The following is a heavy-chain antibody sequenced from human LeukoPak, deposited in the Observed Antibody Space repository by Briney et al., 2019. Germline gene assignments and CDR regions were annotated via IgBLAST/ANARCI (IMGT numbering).Heavy chain of an antibody. CDR3: ARGKKQWLALYYYMDV. CDR2: MTPNSGST. D-gene: IGHD6-19*01. J-gene: IGHJ6*03. CDR1: GYTFTSYD. V-gene: IGHV1-8*01. Sequence: ASVKVSCKASGYTFTSYDIHWLRQATGQGLEWMGWMTPNSGSTGSAQNFQGRVTMTRNTSRTTVYMELSSLRSEDTAVYYCARGKKQWLALYYYMDVWGKGTTVTISS.